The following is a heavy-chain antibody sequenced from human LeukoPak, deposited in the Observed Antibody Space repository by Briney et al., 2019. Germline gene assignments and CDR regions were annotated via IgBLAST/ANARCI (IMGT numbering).Heavy chain of an antibody. CDR2: INPNTGGT. D-gene: IGHD3-10*01. V-gene: IGHV1-2*02. Sequence: ASVKVSCKPSGYTFTGYYMHWVRQAPGQGLEWMGWINPNTGGTNYPQKFEGRVTMTRDTSISTAYMELSRLTSDDTAVYYCARGGGYYYASGSHPFDYWGQGTLVTVSS. J-gene: IGHJ4*02. CDR1: GYTFTGYY. CDR3: ARGGGYYYASGSHPFDY.